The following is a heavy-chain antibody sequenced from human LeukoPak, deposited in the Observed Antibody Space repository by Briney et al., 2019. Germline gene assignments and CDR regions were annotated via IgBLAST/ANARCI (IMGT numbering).Heavy chain of an antibody. CDR3: ASNREYCGGDCYSYDAFDI. D-gene: IGHD2-21*01. J-gene: IGHJ3*02. CDR2: INPNSSGT. Sequence: ASVKVSCKPSGYTFTGFYMHWVRQAPGQGLEWMGGINPNSSGTNYAQKFQGRVTMTGDTSISTAYMELSSLRSDDTAVYYCASNREYCGGDCYSYDAFDIWGQGTMVTVSS. V-gene: IGHV1-2*02. CDR1: GYTFTGFY.